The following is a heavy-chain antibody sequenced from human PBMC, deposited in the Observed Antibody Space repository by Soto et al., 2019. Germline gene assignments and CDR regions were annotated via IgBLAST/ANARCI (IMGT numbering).Heavy chain of an antibody. CDR1: GFSLSTSGVG. Sequence: QITLKESGPTLVKPTQTLTLTCTFSGFSLSTSGVGVGWIRQPPGKALEWLALIYWDDDKRYSPSLKSRLTITKDTSKSQVVLTMTNMDPVDTATYYCAHRRSDGDYAYYWGQGTLVTVSS. J-gene: IGHJ4*02. CDR2: IYWDDDK. CDR3: AHRRSDGDYAYY. D-gene: IGHD4-17*01. V-gene: IGHV2-5*02.